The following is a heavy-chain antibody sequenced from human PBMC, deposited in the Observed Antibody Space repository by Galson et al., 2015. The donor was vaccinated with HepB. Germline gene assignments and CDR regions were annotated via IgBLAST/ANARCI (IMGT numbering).Heavy chain of an antibody. D-gene: IGHD3-22*01. J-gene: IGHJ6*02. Sequence: SLRLSCAASGFTFSSYWMHWVRQAPGKGLVWVSRINSDGSSTSYADSVKGRFTISRDNAKNTLYLQMNSLRAEDTAVYYCARDWAGGSSGYYYHYYYGMDVWGQGTTVTVSS. CDR3: ARDWAGGSSGYYYHYYYGMDV. CDR2: INSDGSST. CDR1: GFTFSSYW. V-gene: IGHV3-74*01.